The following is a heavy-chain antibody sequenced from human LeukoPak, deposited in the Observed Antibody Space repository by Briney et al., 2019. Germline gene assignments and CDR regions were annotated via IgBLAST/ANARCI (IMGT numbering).Heavy chain of an antibody. CDR2: IKQDGSEK. J-gene: IGHJ4*02. Sequence: PGGSLRLSCAASGFTFSSYWMSWVRQAPGKGLEWVANIKQDGSEKYYVDSVKGRFTISRDNAKNSLYLQMNSLRAEDTAVYYCAKSAESDPPFYWGQGTLVTVSS. V-gene: IGHV3-7*03. CDR3: AKSAESDPPFY. D-gene: IGHD2-21*02. CDR1: GFTFSSYW.